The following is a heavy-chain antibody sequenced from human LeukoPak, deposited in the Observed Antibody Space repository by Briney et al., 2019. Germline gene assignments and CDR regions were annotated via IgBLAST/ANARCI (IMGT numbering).Heavy chain of an antibody. Sequence: SSQTLSLTCTVFGGSISSGGYYWSWIRQHTGKGLEWIGYIYYSGSTYYNPSLKSRVTISVDTSKNQFSLKLSSVTAVDTAVCYCARSEDCGGGSCYTVTPPDYWGQGTLVTVSS. CDR1: GGSISSGGYY. D-gene: IGHD2-15*01. J-gene: IGHJ4*02. CDR2: IYYSGST. CDR3: ARSEDCGGGSCYTVTPPDY. V-gene: IGHV4-31*03.